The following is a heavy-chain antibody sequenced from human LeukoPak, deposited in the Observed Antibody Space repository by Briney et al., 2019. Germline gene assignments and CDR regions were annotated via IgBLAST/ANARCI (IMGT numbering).Heavy chain of an antibody. Sequence: PSETLSLTCTVSGYSISTTYYGGWIRQPPGKGLEWIATISHSGSTYYTPSLRSRLTISLDTSKNRFSLKLTSVTAADTAVYYCARVNAPVATFDYWGQGALVTVSS. D-gene: IGHD2-21*01. V-gene: IGHV4-38-2*02. CDR1: GYSISTTYY. CDR3: ARVNAPVATFDY. J-gene: IGHJ4*02. CDR2: ISHSGST.